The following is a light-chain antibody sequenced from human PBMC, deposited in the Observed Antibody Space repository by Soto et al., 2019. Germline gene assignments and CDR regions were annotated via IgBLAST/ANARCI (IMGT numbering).Light chain of an antibody. CDR1: QSIGLA. Sequence: EIVLTQSPATLSLSPGERATLSCRASQSIGLAIAWYQHKPGQAPRLLIYGASSRATGIPDRFSGSGAGTDFTLKISRVEAEDVGIYYCMQGTQFPLTFGGGTKVDIK. V-gene: IGKV3-11*01. J-gene: IGKJ4*01. CDR3: MQGTQFPLT. CDR2: GAS.